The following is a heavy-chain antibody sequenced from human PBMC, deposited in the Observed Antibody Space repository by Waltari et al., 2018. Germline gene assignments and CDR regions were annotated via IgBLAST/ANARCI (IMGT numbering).Heavy chain of an antibody. Sequence: QLQLQESGPGLVTPSETLSLTCTVSAGSISSSSYYWGWIRQPPGTGLEWIGSIYYSEITYYNPSLKSRVTISVDTSKNQFSLKLSSVTAADTAVYYCARVGGGYCSGGSCLLAAFDIWGQGTMVTVSS. CDR1: AGSISSSSYY. D-gene: IGHD2-15*01. J-gene: IGHJ3*02. CDR3: ARVGGGYCSGGSCLLAAFDI. CDR2: IYYSEIT. V-gene: IGHV4-39*07.